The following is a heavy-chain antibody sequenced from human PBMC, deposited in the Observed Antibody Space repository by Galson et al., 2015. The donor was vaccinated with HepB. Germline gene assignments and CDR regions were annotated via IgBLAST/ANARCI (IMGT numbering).Heavy chain of an antibody. D-gene: IGHD6-13*01. CDR2: IYYSGST. CDR3: ASPGIAAAGTDTNYYYGMDV. CDR1: GGSISSSSYY. J-gene: IGHJ6*02. V-gene: IGHV4-39*01. Sequence: ETLSLTCTVSGGSISSSSYYWGWIRQPPGQGLEWIGSIYYSGSTYYNPSLKSRVTISVDTSKNQFSLKLSSVTAADTAVYYCASPGIAAAGTDTNYYYGMDVWGQGTTVTVSS.